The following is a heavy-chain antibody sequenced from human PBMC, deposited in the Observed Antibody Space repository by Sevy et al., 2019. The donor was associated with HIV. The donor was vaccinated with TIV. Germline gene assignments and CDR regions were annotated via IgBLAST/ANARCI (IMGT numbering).Heavy chain of an antibody. CDR1: GGSINSRTSY. D-gene: IGHD1-1*01. CDR3: ARLDATRPKGYYFDY. CDR2: IYYSGVT. Sequence: SETLSLTCTVSGGSINSRTSYWGWIRQPPGKGLEWIGIIYYSGVTYYNPSLKSRVTISVDTSKNQFSLKLSFVTAADTAVYYCARLDATRPKGYYFDYWGQGTLVTVSS. J-gene: IGHJ4*02. V-gene: IGHV4-39*01.